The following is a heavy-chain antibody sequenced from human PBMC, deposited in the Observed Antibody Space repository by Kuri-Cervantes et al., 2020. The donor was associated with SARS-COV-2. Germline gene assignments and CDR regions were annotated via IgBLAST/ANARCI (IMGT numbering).Heavy chain of an antibody. CDR3: ARVWADSSGYDPYFDY. J-gene: IGHJ4*02. V-gene: IGHV4-39*07. D-gene: IGHD5-12*01. Sequence: ESLKISCTVSGGSISSSSYYWGWVRQPPGKGPEWIGSIYYSGSTNYNPSLKSRVTISVDTSKNQFSLKLSSVTAADTTVYYCARVWADSSGYDPYFDYWGQGTLVTVSS. CDR2: IYYSGST. CDR1: GGSISSSSYY.